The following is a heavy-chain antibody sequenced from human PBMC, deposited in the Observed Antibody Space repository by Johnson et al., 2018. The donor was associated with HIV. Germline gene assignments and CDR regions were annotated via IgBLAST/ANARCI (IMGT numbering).Heavy chain of an antibody. D-gene: IGHD6-13*01. CDR3: ARASLGAAPGILSAFDI. CDR1: GFTFSSYW. V-gene: IGHV3-7*01. J-gene: IGHJ3*02. CDR2: IKQDGSEK. Sequence: VQLVESGGGLVQPGGSLRLSCAASGFTFSSYWMSWVRQAPGKGLEWVANIKQDGSEKYYVDSVKGRFTISRDNAKNSLYLQMNSLRAEDTAIYYCARASLGAAPGILSAFDIWGQGTMVTVSS.